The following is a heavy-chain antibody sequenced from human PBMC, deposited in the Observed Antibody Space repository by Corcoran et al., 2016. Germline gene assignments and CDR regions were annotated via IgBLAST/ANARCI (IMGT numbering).Heavy chain of an antibody. CDR2: IYSGAST. CDR3: ARFSGSYYGDAFDI. D-gene: IGHD1-26*01. V-gene: IGHV3-53*01. CDR1: GFTVSSNY. J-gene: IGHJ3*02. Sequence: EVQLVESGGGLIPPGGSLRLSCAASGFTVSSNYMSWGRQAPGKGLEWVSVIYSGASTYYADSVTGRCTISRDNSKNTLYLQMNSLRAEDTAVYYCARFSGSYYGDAFDIWGQGTMVTVSS.